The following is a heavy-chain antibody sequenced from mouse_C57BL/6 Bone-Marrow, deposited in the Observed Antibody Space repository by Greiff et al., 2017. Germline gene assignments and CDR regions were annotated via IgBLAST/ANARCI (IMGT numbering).Heavy chain of an antibody. CDR3: ARRTTAYYFDY. CDR2: IYPGSGNT. V-gene: IGHV1-76*01. D-gene: IGHD1-2*01. CDR1: GYTFTDYY. Sequence: QVQLQQSGAELVRPGASVKLSCKAPGYTFTDYYINWVKQRPGQGLEWIARIYPGSGNTYYNEKFKGKATLTAEKSSSTAYMQLSSLTSEDSAVYFCARRTTAYYFDYWGQGTTLTVSS. J-gene: IGHJ2*01.